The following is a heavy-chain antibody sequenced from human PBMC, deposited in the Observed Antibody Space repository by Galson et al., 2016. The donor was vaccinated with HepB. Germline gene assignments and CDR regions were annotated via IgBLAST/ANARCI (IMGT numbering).Heavy chain of an antibody. Sequence: SETLSLTCNVSGGSVTTSSYYWGWIRQSPGKGLEWIGSVYYSGSTYYNPSLKSRVTISVDTSKNQFSLKLSSVTAADTAVYYCARLPIPSSGSSRDWYFDLWGRGTLVTVSS. V-gene: IGHV4-39*07. D-gene: IGHD1-26*01. CDR2: VYYSGST. CDR3: ARLPIPSSGSSRDWYFDL. J-gene: IGHJ2*01. CDR1: GGSVTTSSYY.